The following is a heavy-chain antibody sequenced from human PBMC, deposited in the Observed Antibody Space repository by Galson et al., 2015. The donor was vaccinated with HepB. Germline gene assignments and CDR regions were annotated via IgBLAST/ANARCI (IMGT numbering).Heavy chain of an antibody. D-gene: IGHD3-10*01. J-gene: IGHJ3*02. CDR2: INPSSGTT. V-gene: IGHV1-46*01. CDR3: ARDKGERRRLDAFDI. Sequence: SVKVSCKASGYTFTNYYIHWVRQAPIQGFEWMGRINPSSGTTYYAEKFQGRVTTTRDTSTRTVYMDLSSLTSEDTAVYYCARDKGERRRLDAFDIWGQGTMVTVSS. CDR1: GYTFTNYY.